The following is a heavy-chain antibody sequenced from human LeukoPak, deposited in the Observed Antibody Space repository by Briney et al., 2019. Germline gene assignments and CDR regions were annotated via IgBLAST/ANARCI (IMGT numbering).Heavy chain of an antibody. D-gene: IGHD4-11*01. Sequence: SETLSLTCTVSGGSVSSSGYYWGWIRQSPGKGLEWIGTIDYSGSTYCNPSLKSRITISVDTSRNQFSLELSSVTAADTAVYYCARDFGNYRVDYWGQGTLVTVSS. V-gene: IGHV4-39*01. J-gene: IGHJ4*02. CDR2: IDYSGST. CDR1: GGSVSSSGYY. CDR3: ARDFGNYRVDY.